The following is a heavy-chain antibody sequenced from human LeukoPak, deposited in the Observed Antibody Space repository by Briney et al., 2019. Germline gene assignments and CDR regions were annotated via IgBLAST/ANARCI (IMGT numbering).Heavy chain of an antibody. V-gene: IGHV3-23*01. CDR2: ISGSGGST. CDR3: AKDVYGSVNDY. CDR1: GFTFSNYG. Sequence: GGSLRLSCAASGFTFSNYGMSWVRQAPGKGLEWVSAISGSGGSTYYADSVKGRFTISRDNSKNTLYLQMNSLRAEDTAVYYCAKDVYGSVNDYWGQGTLVTVSS. D-gene: IGHD3-10*01. J-gene: IGHJ4*02.